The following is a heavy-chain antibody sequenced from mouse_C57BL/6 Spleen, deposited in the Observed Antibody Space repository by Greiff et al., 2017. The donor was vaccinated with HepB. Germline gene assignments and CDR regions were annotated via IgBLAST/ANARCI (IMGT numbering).Heavy chain of an antibody. CDR3: ARKEVLRNYYAMDY. Sequence: VQLQQSGAELMKPGASVKLSCKATGYTFTGYWIEWVKQRPGHGLEWIGEILPGSGSTNYNEKFKGKATFTADTSSNTTYMQLSSLTAEDSAINYCARKEVLRNYYAMDYWGQGTSVTVSS. D-gene: IGHD1-1*01. V-gene: IGHV1-9*01. J-gene: IGHJ4*01. CDR1: GYTFTGYW. CDR2: ILPGSGST.